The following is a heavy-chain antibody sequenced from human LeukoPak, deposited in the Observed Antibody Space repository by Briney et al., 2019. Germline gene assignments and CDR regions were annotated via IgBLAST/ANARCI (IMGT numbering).Heavy chain of an antibody. J-gene: IGHJ4*02. Sequence: GASVTVSCKASGGTFSSYAISWVRQAPGQGLEWTGGIIPIFGTANYAQKFQGRVTITADKSTSTAYMELSSLRSEDTAGYYCARETAYCGGRDCYAYFDYWGQGTLVTVSS. CDR3: ARETAYCGGRDCYAYFDY. CDR2: IIPIFGTA. V-gene: IGHV1-69*06. CDR1: GGTFSSYA. D-gene: IGHD2-21*01.